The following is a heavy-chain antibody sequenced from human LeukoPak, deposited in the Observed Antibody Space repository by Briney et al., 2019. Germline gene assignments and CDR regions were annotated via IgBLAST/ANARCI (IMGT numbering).Heavy chain of an antibody. CDR3: ATLGTYYYGSGTDY. J-gene: IGHJ4*02. CDR2: ISSSSSYI. Sequence: PGGSLRLSCAASGFTFSSYSMHWVRQAPGKGLEWVSSISSSSSYIYYADSVKGRFTISRDNAKNSLYLQMNSLRAEDTAVYYCATLGTYYYGSGTDYWGQGTLVTVSS. CDR1: GFTFSSYS. V-gene: IGHV3-21*01. D-gene: IGHD3-10*01.